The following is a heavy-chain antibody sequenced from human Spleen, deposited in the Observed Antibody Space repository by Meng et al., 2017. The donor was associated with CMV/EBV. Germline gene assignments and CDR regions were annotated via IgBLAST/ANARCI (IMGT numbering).Heavy chain of an antibody. CDR1: FTFSSYA. Sequence: FTFSSYAMHWVRQAPGKGLEWVAVISYDGSNKYYADSVKGRFTISRDNSENTLFLQMNSLRDEDTAVYYCARGNAPKSWLGTDGFDIWGQGTMVTVSS. CDR3: ARGNAPKSWLGTDGFDI. D-gene: IGHD6-19*01. CDR2: ISYDGSNK. V-gene: IGHV3-30-3*01. J-gene: IGHJ3*02.